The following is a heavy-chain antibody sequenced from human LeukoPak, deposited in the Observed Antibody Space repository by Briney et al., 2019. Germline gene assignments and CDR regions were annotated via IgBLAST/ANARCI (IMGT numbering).Heavy chain of an antibody. D-gene: IGHD2-8*01. Sequence: GGSLTLSCAASGFTFSSYWMHWVRQAPRKGLVWVSRINSDGSSTSYAHSVKGRFTISRDHAKNTLYLQINRVIAQDTAVYYCARPPVGDTSPEGYWGQGTLVTVSS. CDR2: INSDGSST. CDR3: ARPPVGDTSPEGY. J-gene: IGHJ4*02. CDR1: GFTFSSYW. V-gene: IGHV3-74*01.